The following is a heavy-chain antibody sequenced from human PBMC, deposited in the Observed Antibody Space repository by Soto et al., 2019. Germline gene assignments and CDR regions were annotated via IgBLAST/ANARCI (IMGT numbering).Heavy chain of an antibody. CDR2: ISGSGGST. CDR1: GFTFSSYA. CDR3: AKNDPDSGYGGMDV. Sequence: EVQLLESGGGLVQPGGSLRLSCAASGFTFSSYAMSWVRQAPRKGLEWVSAISGSGGSTYYADSVKGRFTISRDNSNITLYLQMTSLRAEDTAVYYCAKNDPDSGYGGMDVGGQRTTVTVSS. J-gene: IGHJ6*02. V-gene: IGHV3-23*01. D-gene: IGHD5-12*01.